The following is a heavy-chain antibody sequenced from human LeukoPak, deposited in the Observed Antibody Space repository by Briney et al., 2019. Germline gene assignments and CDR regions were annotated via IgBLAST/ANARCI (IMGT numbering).Heavy chain of an antibody. Sequence: GGSLRLSCAASGFTFSSYDMHWVGQATGIGLEWVSAIGTAGDTYYPGSVKGRFTISRENAKNSLYLQMNSLRAGDTAVYYCARAAAGQFDYWGQGTLVTVSS. CDR2: IGTAGDT. J-gene: IGHJ4*02. CDR3: ARAAAGQFDY. V-gene: IGHV3-13*04. CDR1: GFTFSSYD. D-gene: IGHD6-13*01.